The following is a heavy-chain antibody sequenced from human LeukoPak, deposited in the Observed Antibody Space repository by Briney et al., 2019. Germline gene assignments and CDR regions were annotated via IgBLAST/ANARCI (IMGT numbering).Heavy chain of an antibody. CDR1: GLTFSNAW. Sequence: GGSLRLSCAATGLTFSNAWMSWVRQAPGKGLEWVGRIKRKSDGGTTDYAAPVKGRFTISRDDSKNTLYLQMNSLKSEDTAVYYCTTELDIRPNHYWGQGTLVTVSS. J-gene: IGHJ4*02. V-gene: IGHV3-15*01. D-gene: IGHD3-22*01. CDR2: IKRKSDGGTT. CDR3: TTELDIRPNHY.